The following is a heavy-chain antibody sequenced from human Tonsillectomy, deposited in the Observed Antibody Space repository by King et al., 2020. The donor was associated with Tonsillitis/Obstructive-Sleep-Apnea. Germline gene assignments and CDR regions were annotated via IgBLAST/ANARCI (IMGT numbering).Heavy chain of an antibody. V-gene: IGHV4-39*01. CDR2: IYYNGDT. CDR1: GGSISSRDYY. Sequence: QLQESGPGLVKPSETLSLTCSVSGGSISSRDYYWGWIRQPPGKGLEWIASIYYNGDTYYNPSLKSRVTISVDTSKNQFSLKLNSVTAADSSVYYCVRHAHDPNSYYYIDFWGKGTTVTVSS. J-gene: IGHJ6*03. CDR3: VRHAHDPNSYYYIDF.